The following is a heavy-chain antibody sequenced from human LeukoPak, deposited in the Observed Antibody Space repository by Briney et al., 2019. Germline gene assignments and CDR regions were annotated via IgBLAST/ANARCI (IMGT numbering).Heavy chain of an antibody. J-gene: IGHJ4*02. D-gene: IGHD6-19*01. Sequence: ASVRVSCKASGYTFTHHGISWVRQAPGQGLEWMAWISCYNGDTHYAQKFQGRVTLTTDTSTTTAYMELRSLRSDDTAVYYCARDPTNTSGRYAYFDSWGQGTLVTVSS. CDR1: GYTFTHHG. CDR3: ARDPTNTSGRYAYFDS. V-gene: IGHV1-18*01. CDR2: ISCYNGDT.